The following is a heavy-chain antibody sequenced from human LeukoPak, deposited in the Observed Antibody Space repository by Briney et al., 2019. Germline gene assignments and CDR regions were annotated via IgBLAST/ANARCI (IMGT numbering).Heavy chain of an antibody. CDR2: ISGSGGST. V-gene: IGHV3-23*01. CDR3: AKQYYDFWSGYSARDY. J-gene: IGHJ4*02. CDR1: GFTFSSYA. D-gene: IGHD3-3*01. Sequence: GGSLRLSCAASGFTFSSYAMSWVRQAPGKGLEWVSAISGSGGSTYYADSVKGRFTISRDNSKNTLYLQMNSLRAEDTAVYYCAKQYYDFWSGYSARDYWGQGTLVTVSS.